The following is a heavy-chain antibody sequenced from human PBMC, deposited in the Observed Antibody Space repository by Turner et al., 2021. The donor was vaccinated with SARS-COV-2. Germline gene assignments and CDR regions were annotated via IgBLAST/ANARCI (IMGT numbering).Heavy chain of an antibody. CDR3: ARDLGSIAVAN. Sequence: EVQLVESGRGVVQPGWSLSLSCAASGFTFSSYSMNWVRQAPGKGLEWVSYISSSSSTIYYADSVKGRFTISRDNAKNSLYLQMNSLRAEDTAVYYCARDLGSIAVANWGQGTLVTVSS. V-gene: IGHV3-48*01. CDR1: GFTFSSYS. CDR2: ISSSSSTI. J-gene: IGHJ4*02. D-gene: IGHD6-19*01.